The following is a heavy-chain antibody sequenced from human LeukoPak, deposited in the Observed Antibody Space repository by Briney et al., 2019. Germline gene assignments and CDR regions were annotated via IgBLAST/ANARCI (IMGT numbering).Heavy chain of an antibody. CDR3: ARAVGATMGFDY. D-gene: IGHD1-26*01. J-gene: IGHJ4*02. V-gene: IGHV1-2*02. Sequence: GASVKVSCRASGYSFTGYYMYWVRQAPGQGPEWMAWINPNSGGTNSAQKFQGRVTMTRDTSISTAYMELSSLRSDDTAVYYCARAVGATMGFDYWGQGTLVTVSS. CDR1: GYSFTGYY. CDR2: INPNSGGT.